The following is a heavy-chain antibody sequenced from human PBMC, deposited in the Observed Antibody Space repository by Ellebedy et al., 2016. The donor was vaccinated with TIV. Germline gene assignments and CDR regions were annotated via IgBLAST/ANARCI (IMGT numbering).Heavy chain of an antibody. CDR1: GGSFSGHY. Sequence: SETLSLTXAVYGGSFSGHYWSWIRQPPGKRLEWIGEINHSGSTNYNPSLKSRVTISVDTSKNQFSLKLSSVTAADTAVYYCARGVWPPQGWFDPWGQGTLVTVSS. CDR2: INHSGST. J-gene: IGHJ5*02. V-gene: IGHV4-34*01. D-gene: IGHD2-8*01. CDR3: ARGVWPPQGWFDP.